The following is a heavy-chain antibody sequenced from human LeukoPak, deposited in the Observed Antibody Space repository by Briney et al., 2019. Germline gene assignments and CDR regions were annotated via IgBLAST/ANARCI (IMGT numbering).Heavy chain of an antibody. CDR3: ARGTPRYGDYKPREPDY. Sequence: PGGSLRLSCAASGFTFSSYCMSWVRQAPGKGLEWVSAISGSGGSTYYADSVKGRFTISRDNSKNTLYLQMNSLRAEDTAVYYCARGTPRYGDYKPREPDYWGQGTLVTVSS. CDR2: ISGSGGST. V-gene: IGHV3-23*01. D-gene: IGHD4-17*01. CDR1: GFTFSSYC. J-gene: IGHJ4*02.